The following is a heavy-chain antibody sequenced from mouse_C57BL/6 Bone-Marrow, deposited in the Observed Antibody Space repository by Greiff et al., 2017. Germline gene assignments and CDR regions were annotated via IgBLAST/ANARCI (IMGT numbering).Heavy chain of an antibody. CDR3: ARALDSSGPWFAY. V-gene: IGHV5-4*03. D-gene: IGHD3-2*02. CDR2: ISDGGSYT. CDR1: GFTFSSYA. J-gene: IGHJ3*01. Sequence: EVKVVESGGGLVKPGGSLKLSCAASGFTFSSYAMSWVRQTPEKRLEWVATISDGGSYTYYPDNVKGRFTISRDNAKNNLYLQMSHLKSEDTAMYYCARALDSSGPWFAYWGQGTLVTVSA.